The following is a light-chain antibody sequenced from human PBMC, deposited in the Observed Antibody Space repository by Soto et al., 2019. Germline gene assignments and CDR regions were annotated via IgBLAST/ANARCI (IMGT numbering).Light chain of an antibody. Sequence: EIVLTQFPGTLSLFPGEGATLSCRASQSVSSSDLAWYQQRPGQAPRLLIYGASSRVTGIPDRFSGTGSGTDFTLTISRLEPEDFAVYYCQQYGSSPLTFGGGTKVEIK. CDR3: QQYGSSPLT. J-gene: IGKJ4*01. CDR2: GAS. CDR1: QSVSSSD. V-gene: IGKV3-20*01.